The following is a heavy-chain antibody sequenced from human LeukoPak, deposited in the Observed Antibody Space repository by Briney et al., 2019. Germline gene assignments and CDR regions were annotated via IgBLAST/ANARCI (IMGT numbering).Heavy chain of an antibody. CDR1: GHTFTGYY. J-gene: IGHJ4*02. V-gene: IGHV1-2*02. D-gene: IGHD3-3*01. CDR2: INPNSGGT. Sequence: ASVKVSCKASGHTFTGYYMHWVRQAPGQELEWMGWINPNSGGTNYAQKFQGRVTMTRDTSISTAYMELSRLRSDDTAVYYCARFDFWSGYYGYWGQGTLATVSS. CDR3: ARFDFWSGYYGY.